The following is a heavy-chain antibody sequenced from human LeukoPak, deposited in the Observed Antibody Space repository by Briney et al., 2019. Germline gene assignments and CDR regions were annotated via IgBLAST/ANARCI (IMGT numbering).Heavy chain of an antibody. Sequence: GGSLRLSCAASGFTFSSYEMNWVRQAPGKGLEWVSYISSSGSTIYYADSVKGRFTISRDNAKNSLYLQMNSLRAEDTAVYYCAREDYYRVRRPNYFDFWGQGTLVTVSS. CDR1: GFTFSSYE. CDR2: ISSSGSTI. J-gene: IGHJ4*02. D-gene: IGHD1-26*01. CDR3: AREDYYRVRRPNYFDF. V-gene: IGHV3-48*03.